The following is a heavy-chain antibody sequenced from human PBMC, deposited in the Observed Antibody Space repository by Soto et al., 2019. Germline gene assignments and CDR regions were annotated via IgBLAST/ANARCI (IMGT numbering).Heavy chain of an antibody. CDR1: GYTFTSYG. V-gene: IGHV1-18*01. Sequence: GASVKVSCKASGYTFTSYGISWVRQAPGQGLEWMGWISAYNGNTNYAQKLQGRVTMTTDTSTSTAYMELRSLRSDDTAVYYCAREVITGTKEHYYYSGMDVWGQGTRVTVSS. CDR3: AREVITGTKEHYYYSGMDV. CDR2: ISAYNGNT. J-gene: IGHJ6*02. D-gene: IGHD1-20*01.